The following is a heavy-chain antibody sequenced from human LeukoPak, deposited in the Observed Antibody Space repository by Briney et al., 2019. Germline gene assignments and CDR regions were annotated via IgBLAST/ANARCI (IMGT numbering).Heavy chain of an antibody. Sequence: ASVKISCKASGYTFTNFYMHWVRQAPGQGPEWMGWTHPSSGGTTFAQRFHGRVIMTRDLSTGTAYMELSSMTFDDTVFYYCASMTPASGASYCHFELWSQGTLVTVSS. CDR1: GYTFTNFY. CDR2: THPSSGGT. J-gene: IGHJ4*02. V-gene: IGHV1-2*02. CDR3: ASMTPASGASYCHFEL. D-gene: IGHD2-15*01.